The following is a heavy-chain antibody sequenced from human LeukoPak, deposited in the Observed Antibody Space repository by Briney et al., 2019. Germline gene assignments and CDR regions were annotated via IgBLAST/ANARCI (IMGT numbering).Heavy chain of an antibody. CDR3: ARDDMWEYSSGWYSDY. CDR1: GGSISSYY. D-gene: IGHD6-19*01. J-gene: IGHJ4*02. V-gene: IGHV4-4*07. CDR2: IYTSGST. Sequence: SETLSLTCTVSGGSISSYYWSWIRQPAGTGLEWIGRIYTSGSTNYNPSLKRRVTMSVDTSKNQFSLKLSSVTAADTAVYYCARDDMWEYSSGWYSDYWGQGTLVTVSS.